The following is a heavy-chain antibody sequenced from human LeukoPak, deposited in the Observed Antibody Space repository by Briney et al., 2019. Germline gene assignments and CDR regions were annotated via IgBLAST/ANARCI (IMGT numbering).Heavy chain of an antibody. J-gene: IGHJ3*02. CDR3: ARDSWRSGGSFDI. V-gene: IGHV3-53*01. CDR2: IYSGGST. D-gene: IGHD1-26*01. CDR1: GFTVSSNY. Sequence: PGGSLRLSCAASGFTVSSNYMSWVRQAPGKGLEWDSVIYSGGSTYYADSVKGRFTISRDNSKNTLYLQMNSLRAEDTAVYYCARDSWRSGGSFDIWGQGTMVTVSS.